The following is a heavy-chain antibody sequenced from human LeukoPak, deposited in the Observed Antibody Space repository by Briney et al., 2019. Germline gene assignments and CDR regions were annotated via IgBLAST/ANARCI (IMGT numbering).Heavy chain of an antibody. J-gene: IGHJ3*02. CDR2: ISSSSSTI. D-gene: IGHD4-17*01. V-gene: IGHV3-48*04. Sequence: GGSLRLSCAASGFTFSSYSMNWVRQAPGKGLEWVSYISSSSSTIYYADSVKGRFTISRDNAKNSLYLQMNSLRAEDTAVYYCASAYDYGDYDDAFDIWGQGTMVTVSS. CDR3: ASAYDYGDYDDAFDI. CDR1: GFTFSSYS.